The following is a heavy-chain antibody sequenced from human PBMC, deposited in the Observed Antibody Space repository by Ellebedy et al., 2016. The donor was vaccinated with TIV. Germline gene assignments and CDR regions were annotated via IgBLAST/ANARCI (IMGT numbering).Heavy chain of an antibody. CDR2: ISNDGANK. CDR3: SRDPFTSYYTGMDV. V-gene: IGHV3-30-3*01. J-gene: IGHJ6*02. Sequence: GESLKISCAASGFTFSSYTLHWVRQAPGKGLEWVAVISNDGANKYYADSVTGRFTISRDNSKNTLDLQMNSLRAEDTAVYYCSRDPFTSYYTGMDVWGQGTTVTVFS. CDR1: GFTFSSYT.